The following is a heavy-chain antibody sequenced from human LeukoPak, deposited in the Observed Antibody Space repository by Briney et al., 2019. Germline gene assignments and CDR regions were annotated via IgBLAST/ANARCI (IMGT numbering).Heavy chain of an antibody. J-gene: IGHJ4*02. CDR1: GDSISDINHY. CDR3: ASFRGSYKPFDY. CDR2: IYYTGRT. Sequence: SETLSLTCTVSGDSISDINHYWGWIRQPPGKELEWIGNIYYTGRTFYNPSLKSRVTISRDTSKNQFSLKLSSLTTADTAVYYCASFRGSYKPFDYWGQGTLVTVSS. D-gene: IGHD1-26*01. V-gene: IGHV4-39*01.